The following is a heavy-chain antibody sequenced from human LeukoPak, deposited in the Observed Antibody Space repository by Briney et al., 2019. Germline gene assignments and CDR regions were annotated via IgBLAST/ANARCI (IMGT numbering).Heavy chain of an antibody. D-gene: IGHD6-19*01. CDR3: ARGSFRSSGWCEGD. CDR1: GFTFSSYG. Sequence: GGSLRLSCAASGFTFSSYGMPWVRQAPGKGLEWVAVIWYDGSNKYYADSVKGRFTISRDNSKNTLYLQMNSLRAEDTAVYYCARGSFRSSGWCEGDWGQGTLVTVSS. J-gene: IGHJ4*02. CDR2: IWYDGSNK. V-gene: IGHV3-33*01.